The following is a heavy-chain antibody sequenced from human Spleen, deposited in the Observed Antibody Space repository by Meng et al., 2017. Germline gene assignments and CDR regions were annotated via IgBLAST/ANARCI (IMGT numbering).Heavy chain of an antibody. CDR3: ARRPTGIDY. Sequence: QLRLQDSGPGLVKPSETLSLTCAVNGGSLSGAYWNWIRQPPGKGLEWIGEIIHGGSPSYNPSLKSRVTISIDTSKNQLSLMLSSVTAADTAVYYCARRPTGIDYWGQGTLVTVSS. J-gene: IGHJ4*02. V-gene: IGHV4-34*12. CDR2: IIHGGSP. CDR1: GGSLSGAY. D-gene: IGHD2-8*02.